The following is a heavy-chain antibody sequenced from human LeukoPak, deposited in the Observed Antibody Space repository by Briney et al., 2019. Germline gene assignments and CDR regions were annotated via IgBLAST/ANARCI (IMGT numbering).Heavy chain of an antibody. J-gene: IGHJ4*02. CDR1: GFTFGDYA. V-gene: IGHV3-49*04. CDR2: IRSKAYGGTT. CDR3: TTGADYYDSSGYYYYFDY. Sequence: PGGSLRLSCTASGFTFGDYAMSWVRQAPGKGLEWVGFIRSKAYGGTTEYAAFVKGRFTISRDDSKSIAYLQMNSLKAEDTAVYYCTTGADYYDSSGYYYYFDYWGQGTLVTVSS. D-gene: IGHD3-22*01.